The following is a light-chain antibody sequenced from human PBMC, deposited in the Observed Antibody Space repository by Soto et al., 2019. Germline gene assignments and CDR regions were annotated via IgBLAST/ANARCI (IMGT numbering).Light chain of an antibody. V-gene: IGLV1-40*01. CDR2: GNS. CDR1: NSNIGAGYD. J-gene: IGLJ2*01. Sequence: QSLLTQPPSVSGAPGRRVTIACAGSNSNIGAGYDVHWYQLLPGTAPKLIISGNSNRPSGVPDRFSGSKSGTSASLAIIGLQAEDEADYYCQSYDSSLSVVFGGGTKVTVL. CDR3: QSYDSSLSVV.